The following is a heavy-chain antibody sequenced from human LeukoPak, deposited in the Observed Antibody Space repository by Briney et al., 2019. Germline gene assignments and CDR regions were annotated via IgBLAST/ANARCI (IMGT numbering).Heavy chain of an antibody. CDR2: TSGSGGST. CDR3: AKVGAVVPAALVDNYFDY. D-gene: IGHD2-2*01. Sequence: GGSLRLSCAASGFTFSSYAMSWVRQAPGKGLEWVSATSGSGGSTYYADSVKGRFTISRDNSKNTLYLLMNSLRAEDTAVYYCAKVGAVVPAALVDNYFDYWGQGTLVTVSS. V-gene: IGHV3-23*01. J-gene: IGHJ4*02. CDR1: GFTFSSYA.